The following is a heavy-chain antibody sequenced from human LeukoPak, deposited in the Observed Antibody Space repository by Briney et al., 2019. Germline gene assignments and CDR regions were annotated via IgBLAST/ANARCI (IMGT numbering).Heavy chain of an antibody. CDR2: IWYDGSNK. J-gene: IGHJ4*02. CDR3: ARVHYYDSSGVDH. D-gene: IGHD3-22*01. V-gene: IGHV3-33*08. Sequence: GGSLRLSCAASGFTFSSYGMHWVRQAPGKGLEWVAVIWYDGSNKYYADSVKGRFTISRDNSKNTLYLQMNSLRAEDTAVYYCARVHYYDSSGVDHWGQGTLVTVSS. CDR1: GFTFSSYG.